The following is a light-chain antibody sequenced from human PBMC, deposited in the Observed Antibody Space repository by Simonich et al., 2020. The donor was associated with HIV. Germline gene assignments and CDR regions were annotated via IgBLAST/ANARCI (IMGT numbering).Light chain of an antibody. CDR1: QSVSSA. CDR3: QQYYSTPPT. CDR2: WAS. Sequence: EIVLTQSPATVSVSPGKTATLSCSASQSVSSAIAWYQQKPGQPPKLLIYWASTRESGVPDRFSASGSGTDFTLTISSLQAEDGAVYSCQQYYSTPPTFGQGTKVEIK. V-gene: IGKV4-1*01. J-gene: IGKJ1*01.